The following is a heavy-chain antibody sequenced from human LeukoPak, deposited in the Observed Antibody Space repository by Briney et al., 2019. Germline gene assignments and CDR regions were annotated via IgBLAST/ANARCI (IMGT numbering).Heavy chain of an antibody. CDR1: GGSISSYY. D-gene: IGHD6-19*01. Sequence: SETLSLTCTVSGGSISSYYWSWIRQPPGKGLEWIGYIYYSGSTNYNPSLKSRVTISVDTSKNQFSLKLSSVTAADTAVYYCARSIAVAGTDNWFDPWGQGTQVTVSS. V-gene: IGHV4-59*01. CDR3: ARSIAVAGTDNWFDP. CDR2: IYYSGST. J-gene: IGHJ5*02.